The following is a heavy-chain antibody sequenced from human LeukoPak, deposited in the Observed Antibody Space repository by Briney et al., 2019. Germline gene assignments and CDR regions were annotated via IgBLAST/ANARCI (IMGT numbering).Heavy chain of an antibody. J-gene: IGHJ5*02. CDR2: ISAYNGNT. V-gene: IGHV1-18*01. D-gene: IGHD1-26*01. Sequence: ASLKVSCKASGYTFTSYGISWVRQAPGQGLEWMGWISAYNGNTNYAQKLQGRVTMTTDTSTSTAYMELRSLRSDDTAVYYCARVGKGATTGRWIWFDPWGQGTLVTVSP. CDR3: ARVGKGATTGRWIWFDP. CDR1: GYTFTSYG.